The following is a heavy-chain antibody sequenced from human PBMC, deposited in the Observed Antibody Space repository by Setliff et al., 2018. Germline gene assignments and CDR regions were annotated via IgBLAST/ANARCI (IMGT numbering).Heavy chain of an antibody. CDR1: GGSINSGVYY. D-gene: IGHD3-22*01. J-gene: IGHJ5*02. V-gene: IGHV4-39*02. CDR2: IHHSGNA. Sequence: PSETLSLTCTVSGGSINSGVYYWGWIRQPPGKGLEWIVNIHHSGNAYYNPSLKSRVTMSVDTSKNHVSLKLSSVTAADTAVYYCARAHTWSLPNDNSGYPGWFDPWGQGTLVTVSS. CDR3: ARAHTWSLPNDNSGYPGWFDP.